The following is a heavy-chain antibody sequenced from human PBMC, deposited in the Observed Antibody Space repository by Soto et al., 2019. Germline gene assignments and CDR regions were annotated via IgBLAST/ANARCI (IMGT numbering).Heavy chain of an antibody. CDR1: GGSISSGGYS. CDR3: ASAHYGDFGYGMDV. D-gene: IGHD4-17*01. J-gene: IGHJ6*02. Sequence: QLQLQESGSGLVKPSQTLSLTCAVSGGSISSGGYSWSWIRQPPGKGLEWIGYIYDSGFTYYNPSLKRRVTISVDRSTNQFSLQLSSVTAADTAVYYCASAHYGDFGYGMDVWGQGTTVTVSS. V-gene: IGHV4-30-2*01. CDR2: IYDSGFT.